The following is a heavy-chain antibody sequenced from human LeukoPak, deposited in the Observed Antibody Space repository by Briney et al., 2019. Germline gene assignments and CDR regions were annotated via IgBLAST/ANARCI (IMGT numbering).Heavy chain of an antibody. CDR2: TYYRSKWYN. J-gene: IGHJ5*02. CDR3: ARDRPSADNWFDP. Sequence: SQTLSLTCAISGDSVSSNSAAWNWIRQSPLRGLEWLGRTYYRSKWYNDYAVSVKSRITINPDTSKNQFSLQLNSVTPEDTAVYYCARDRPSADNWFDPWGQGTLVTVSS. CDR1: GDSVSSNSAA. V-gene: IGHV6-1*01.